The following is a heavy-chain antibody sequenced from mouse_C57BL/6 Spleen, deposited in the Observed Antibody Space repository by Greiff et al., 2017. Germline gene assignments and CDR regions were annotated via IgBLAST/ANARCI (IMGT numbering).Heavy chain of an antibody. J-gene: IGHJ1*03. CDR2: IDPENGDT. Sequence: EVQLQESGAELVRPGASVKLSCTASGFNIKDDYMHWVKQRPEQGLEWIGWIDPENGDTEYASKFQGKATITADTSSNTAYLQLSSLTSEDTAVYYCTTGVTNWYFDVWGTGTTVTVSS. CDR3: TTGVTNWYFDV. V-gene: IGHV14-4*01. D-gene: IGHD2-1*01. CDR1: GFNIKDDY.